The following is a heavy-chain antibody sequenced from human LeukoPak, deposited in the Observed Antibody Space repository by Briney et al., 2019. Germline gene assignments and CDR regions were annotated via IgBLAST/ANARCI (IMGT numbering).Heavy chain of an antibody. CDR2: VYYSGSS. D-gene: IGHD4/OR15-4a*01. J-gene: IGHJ5*02. CDR1: GDSISNYY. Sequence: PSETLSLTCTVSGDSISNYYWSWIRQPPGKGLEWIGCVYYSGSSNYDPSLKSRVTISLDTSKNQFSLRLNSVTAADTAVNYCARSLTTGIDWFDPWGQGTLVTVSS. V-gene: IGHV4-59*08. CDR3: ARSLTTGIDWFDP.